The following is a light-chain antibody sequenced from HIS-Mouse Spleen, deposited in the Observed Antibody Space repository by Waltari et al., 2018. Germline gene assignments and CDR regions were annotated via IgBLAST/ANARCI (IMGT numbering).Light chain of an antibody. Sequence: EIVMTQSPATLSVSQRERATLSCRASQISSSNLAWYQQKPGQAPRLLFYGASTRATGIPAMFSGSGSGTEFTLTISIMQSEDFAVYYCQQYNNWLGFGGGTKVEIK. CDR2: GAS. V-gene: IGKV3-15*01. J-gene: IGKJ4*01. CDR1: QISSSN. CDR3: QQYNNWLG.